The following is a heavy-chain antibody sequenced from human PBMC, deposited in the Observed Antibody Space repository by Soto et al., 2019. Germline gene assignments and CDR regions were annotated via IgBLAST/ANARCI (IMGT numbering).Heavy chain of an antibody. D-gene: IGHD3-22*01. CDR3: AKDQGWYYYDSSGHAAFDY. J-gene: IGHJ4*02. CDR2: ISYDGSNK. CDR1: GFTFSSYG. V-gene: IGHV3-30*18. Sequence: QVQLVESGGGVVQPGRSLRLSCAASGFTFSSYGMHWVRQAPGKGLEWVAVISYDGSNKYYADSVKGRFTISRDNSKNXLXXQMNSLRAEDTAVYYCAKDQGWYYYDSSGHAAFDYWGQGTLVTVSS.